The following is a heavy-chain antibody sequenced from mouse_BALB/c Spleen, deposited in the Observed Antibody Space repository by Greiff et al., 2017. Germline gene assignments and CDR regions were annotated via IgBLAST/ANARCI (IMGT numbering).Heavy chain of an antibody. J-gene: IGHJ2*01. CDR1: GYTFTSYV. CDR2: INPYNDGT. Sequence: EVQLQQSGPELVKPGASVKMSCKASGYTFTSYVMHWVKQKPGQGLEWIGYINPYNDGTKYNEKFKGKATLTADKSSSTAYMQLSSLTSVDSAVYFCARSFTTPHFDYWGQGTTLTVSS. D-gene: IGHD1-1*01. V-gene: IGHV1-14*01. CDR3: ARSFTTPHFDY.